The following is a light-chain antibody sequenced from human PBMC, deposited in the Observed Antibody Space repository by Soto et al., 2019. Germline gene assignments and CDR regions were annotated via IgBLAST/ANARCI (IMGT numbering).Light chain of an antibody. CDR2: RTD. V-gene: IGLV1-47*01. CDR3: ASYTVNRNGPV. CDR1: SSTFANNY. Sequence: QSALTQPPSVSGTPGQRVSISCSGDSSTFANNYVHWYQQVPGAAPKLLLYRTDQRPSGVPERFSGSKSGTSASLTISGLRPDDEAQYYCASYTVNRNGPVFGGGTKVTVL. J-gene: IGLJ2*01.